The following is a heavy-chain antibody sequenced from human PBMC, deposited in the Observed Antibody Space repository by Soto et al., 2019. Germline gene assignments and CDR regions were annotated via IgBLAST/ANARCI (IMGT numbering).Heavy chain of an antibody. V-gene: IGHV3-30-3*01. CDR3: ARDPFIAAARSYNFQY. D-gene: IGHD6-13*01. Sequence: GGSLRLSCAASGFSFSSYAMHWVRQAPGKGLEWVAAISYDGSNKYYVDSVKGRFTISRDNSKNTLNLQMNSLRPEDTAVYYFARDPFIAAARSYNFQYWLQRTLVSVSS. CDR1: GFSFSSYA. J-gene: IGHJ4*02. CDR2: ISYDGSNK.